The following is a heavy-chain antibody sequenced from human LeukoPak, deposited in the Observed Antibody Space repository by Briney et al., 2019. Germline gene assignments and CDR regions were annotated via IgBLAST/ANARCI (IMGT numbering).Heavy chain of an antibody. Sequence: GGSLRLSCVTSGFTFNNHWTSWVRQAPGKGLEWVANIKPDGSDKHYVDSDKGRFTISSDSAKNSLYLQMNSLRAEDTAVYYCARYSGYSGFDFDSWGQGTLVTVSA. CDR3: ARYSGYSGFDFDS. V-gene: IGHV3-7*03. CDR1: GFTFNNHW. CDR2: IKPDGSDK. J-gene: IGHJ4*02. D-gene: IGHD5-12*01.